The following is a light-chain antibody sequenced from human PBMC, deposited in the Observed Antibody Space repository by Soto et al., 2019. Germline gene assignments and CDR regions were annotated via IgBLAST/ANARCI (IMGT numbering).Light chain of an antibody. V-gene: IGKV4-1*01. CDR1: QSVLYSSNNKNY. Sequence: DIVMTQSPDSLAVSLGERATINCKSSQSVLYSSNNKNYLTWYQQKPGQPPKLLIYWASTRESGVPDRFSGSGSGTDFTLTISGLQAEDVAVYYCQQYFSPPYTFGQGTSLEI. J-gene: IGKJ2*01. CDR2: WAS. CDR3: QQYFSPPYT.